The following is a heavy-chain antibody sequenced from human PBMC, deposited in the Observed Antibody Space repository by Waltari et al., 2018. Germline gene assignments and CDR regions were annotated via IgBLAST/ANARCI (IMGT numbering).Heavy chain of an antibody. CDR3: ARDRGRGLYLDT. CDR1: GDSMSTSDY. D-gene: IGHD1-1*01. V-gene: IGHV4-4*02. CDR2: VRGDGKT. Sequence: QLQLQESGPGLVKPSGTLSLIRAVYGDSMSTSDYWSWVRQPPGKGREWIGQVRGDGKTNYNPSFASRVTMSLDTSTYHFALKLTSATAADTALYYCARDRGRGLYLDTWGQGTLVTVSP. J-gene: IGHJ4*02.